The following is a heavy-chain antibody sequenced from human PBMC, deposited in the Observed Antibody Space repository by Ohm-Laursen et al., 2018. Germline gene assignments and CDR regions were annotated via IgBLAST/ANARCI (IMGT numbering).Heavy chain of an antibody. Sequence: SLRLSCAASGFTFSSYAMSWVRQAPGKGLEWVSAISGSGVSTYYADSVKGRFTISRDNSKNTLYLQMNSLRAEDTALYYCAKGQAYCGGDCYPPPSSYWYFDLWGRGTLVTVSS. CDR1: GFTFSSYA. J-gene: IGHJ2*01. CDR3: AKGQAYCGGDCYPPPSSYWYFDL. V-gene: IGHV3-23*01. CDR2: ISGSGVST. D-gene: IGHD2-21*02.